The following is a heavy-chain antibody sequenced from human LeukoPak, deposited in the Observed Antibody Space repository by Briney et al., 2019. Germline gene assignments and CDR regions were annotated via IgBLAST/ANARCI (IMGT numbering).Heavy chain of an antibody. V-gene: IGHV3-21*01. CDR3: ARDLDLEWGPYYYYGMDV. J-gene: IGHJ6*02. D-gene: IGHD3/OR15-3a*01. CDR1: GFTFSSYS. Sequence: GSLRLSCAASGFTFSSYSMNWVRQAPGKGLEWVSSISSSSSYIYYADSVKGRFTISRDNAKNSLYLQMNSLRAEDTAVYYCARDLDLEWGPYYYYGMDVWGQGTTVTVSS. CDR2: ISSSSSYI.